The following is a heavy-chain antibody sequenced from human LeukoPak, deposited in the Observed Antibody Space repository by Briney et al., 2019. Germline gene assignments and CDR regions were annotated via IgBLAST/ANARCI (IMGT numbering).Heavy chain of an antibody. V-gene: IGHV4-34*01. J-gene: IGHJ6*02. CDR2: INHSGST. CDR1: GGSFSGYY. CDR3: ARGKTAMVTIYYYYGMDV. D-gene: IGHD5-18*01. Sequence: SETLSLTCAVYGGSFSGYYWSWLRQPPGKGLEWIGEINHSGSTNYNPSLKSRVTISVDTSKNQFSPKLSSVTAADTAVYYCARGKTAMVTIYYYYGMDVWGQGTTVTVSS.